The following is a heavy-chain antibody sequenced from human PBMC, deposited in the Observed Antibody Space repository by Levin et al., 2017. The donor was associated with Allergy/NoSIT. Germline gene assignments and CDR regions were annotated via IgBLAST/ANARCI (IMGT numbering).Heavy chain of an antibody. J-gene: IGHJ4*02. CDR3: AGSSSNGWIVDY. CDR1: LFTFSNSW. D-gene: IGHD2-8*01. Sequence: GESLKISCAASLFTFSNSWMNWVRQAPGKGLEWVANIKEDGSEKYYVDSVKGRFTISRDNAKNSLYLQMNSLRAEDTAVYYCAGSSSNGWIVDYWGQGTLVTVSS. CDR2: IKEDGSEK. V-gene: IGHV3-7*01.